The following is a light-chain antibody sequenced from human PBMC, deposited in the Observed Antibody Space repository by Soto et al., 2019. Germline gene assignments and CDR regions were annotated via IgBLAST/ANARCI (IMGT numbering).Light chain of an antibody. J-gene: IGKJ1*01. CDR3: QQYQNLWT. CDR1: QSVSSN. Sequence: EIVMTQSPSTLSVSPGERATLSCRASQSVSSNLAWYQRKPGQAPRLLIYGASTRATGIPARLSGSGSGTEFTLTISGLQSEDFALYYCQQYQNLWTFGQGTKVDI. CDR2: GAS. V-gene: IGKV3-15*01.